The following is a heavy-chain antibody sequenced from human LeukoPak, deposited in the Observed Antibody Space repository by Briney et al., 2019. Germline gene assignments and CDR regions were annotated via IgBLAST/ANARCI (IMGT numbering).Heavy chain of an antibody. J-gene: IGHJ4*02. CDR2: ISSVGSSI. CDR3: ARDNTVPYFAY. V-gene: IGHV3-48*03. D-gene: IGHD4-11*01. CDR1: GFTFSNYE. Sequence: PGGSLRLSCAASGFTFSNYEMNWVRQAPGKGLEWPSYISSVGSSIYYADSVRGRFTISRDNAKNSLYLQMNSLRAEDTAVYYCARDNTVPYFAYWGQGTLVTVSS.